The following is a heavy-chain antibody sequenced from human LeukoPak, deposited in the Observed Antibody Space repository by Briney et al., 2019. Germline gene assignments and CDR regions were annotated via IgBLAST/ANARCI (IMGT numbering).Heavy chain of an antibody. J-gene: IGHJ6*03. CDR2: INHSGRN. Sequence: PSETLSLTCAVYGGSFSGYYWSWNRQPPGKGLEWIGEINHSGRNNYNPSLKSRVTISVDTSKNQFSLKLSSVNAADTAWYYCARGAIFGVVYMDVWGKGTTVSVSS. V-gene: IGHV4-34*01. CDR3: ARGAIFGVVYMDV. CDR1: GGSFSGYY. D-gene: IGHD3-3*01.